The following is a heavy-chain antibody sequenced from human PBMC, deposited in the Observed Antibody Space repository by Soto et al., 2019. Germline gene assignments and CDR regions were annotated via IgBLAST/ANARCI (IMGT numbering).Heavy chain of an antibody. Sequence: GGSLRLSCAASGFTFSSYAMSWVRKAPGKGLEWVSAISGSGGSTYSTDSVKGRFTISRDNSKNTLHLQMNSLRAEDTAVYFCAKDELVTVVGAPYYWGQGTLVTVSS. CDR2: ISGSGGST. D-gene: IGHD1-26*01. CDR3: AKDELVTVVGAPYY. V-gene: IGHV3-23*01. CDR1: GFTFSSYA. J-gene: IGHJ4*02.